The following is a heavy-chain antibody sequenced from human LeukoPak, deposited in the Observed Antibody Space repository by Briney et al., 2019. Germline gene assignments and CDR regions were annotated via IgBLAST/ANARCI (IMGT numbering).Heavy chain of an antibody. Sequence: PGGSLRLSCAASGFTVSNNYMTWVRQAPGEGLEWVSSFYSGGSTYYADSVKGRFTISRDTSKNTLYLQMNSLRAEDTAVYYCARYYDYSGPPSRGACDIWGQGTMVTVSS. J-gene: IGHJ3*02. CDR3: ARYYDYSGPPSRGACDI. V-gene: IGHV3-53*01. CDR1: GFTVSNNY. CDR2: FYSGGST. D-gene: IGHD3-22*01.